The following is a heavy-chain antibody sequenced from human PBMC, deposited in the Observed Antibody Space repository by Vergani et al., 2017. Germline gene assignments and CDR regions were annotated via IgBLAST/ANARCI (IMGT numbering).Heavy chain of an antibody. D-gene: IGHD1-7*01. CDR1: GFTFGDYA. CDR3: TRYRDWNYGDY. CDR2: IRSKTYGGKT. V-gene: IGHV3-49*04. J-gene: IGHJ4*02. Sequence: EVQLVESGGGLVQPGRSLRLSCTTSGFTFGDYAMSWVRQAPGKGLEWVGFIRSKTYGGKTEHAASVKGRFTISRDDSKSIDYLQMNSLKTEDTAVYYCTRYRDWNYGDYWGQGTLVTVSS.